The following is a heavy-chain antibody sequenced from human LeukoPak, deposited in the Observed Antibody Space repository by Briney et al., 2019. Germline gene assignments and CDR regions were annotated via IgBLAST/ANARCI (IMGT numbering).Heavy chain of an antibody. CDR1: GFTFSSYG. CDR3: AKELAAAGTYYYYGMDV. J-gene: IGHJ6*02. Sequence: GRSLRLSCEASGFTFSSYGMHWVRQAPGKGLEWVAVISYDGSNKYYADSVKGRFTISRDNSKNTLYLQMDSLRAEDTAVYYCAKELAAAGTYYYYGMDVWGQGTTVTVSS. CDR2: ISYDGSNK. D-gene: IGHD6-13*01. V-gene: IGHV3-30*18.